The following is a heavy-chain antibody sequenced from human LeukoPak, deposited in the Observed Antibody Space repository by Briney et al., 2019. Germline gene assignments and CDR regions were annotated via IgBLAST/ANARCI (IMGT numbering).Heavy chain of an antibody. CDR3: ARTGGGGSGHFDY. Sequence: SETLSLTCTVSGGSISSYYWSWIRQPPGKGLEWIGYIYYSGSTNYNPSLKCRVTISVDTSKNQFSLKLSSVTAADTAVYYCARTGGGGSGHFDYWGRGTLVTVSS. V-gene: IGHV4-59*01. D-gene: IGHD3-10*01. CDR1: GGSISSYY. CDR2: IYYSGST. J-gene: IGHJ4*02.